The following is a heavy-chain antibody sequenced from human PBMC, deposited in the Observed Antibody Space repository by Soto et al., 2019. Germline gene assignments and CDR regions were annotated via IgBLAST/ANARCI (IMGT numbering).Heavy chain of an antibody. J-gene: IGHJ4*02. D-gene: IGHD6-13*01. CDR2: ITWNSGKI. Sequence: EVQLVESGGDLVQPGRSLRLSCAASGFTFEDYAMHWVRQVPGKGLEWVSGITWNSGKIEYADSVKGRFTISRDNAKNSVHLQMSSLRPGDTALYYCAKGNVAGSRGYFDYWGQGTLVTVSS. CDR3: AKGNVAGSRGYFDY. CDR1: GFTFEDYA. V-gene: IGHV3-9*01.